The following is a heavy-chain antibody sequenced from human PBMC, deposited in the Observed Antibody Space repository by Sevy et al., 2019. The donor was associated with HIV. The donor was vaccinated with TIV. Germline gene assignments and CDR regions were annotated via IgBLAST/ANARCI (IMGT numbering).Heavy chain of an antibody. CDR2: IYPGDSET. CDR1: GYSFTSYW. Sequence: RRGESLKISCKGSGYSFTSYWIGWVRQMPGKGLEWMGIIYPGDSETRYSPSFQGQVTISADKSISTAYLQWSSLKASDTAMYYCARQSLEQLEGYYYYYTDVWGKGTTVTVSS. V-gene: IGHV5-51*01. CDR3: ARQSLEQLEGYYYYYTDV. D-gene: IGHD6-6*01. J-gene: IGHJ6*03.